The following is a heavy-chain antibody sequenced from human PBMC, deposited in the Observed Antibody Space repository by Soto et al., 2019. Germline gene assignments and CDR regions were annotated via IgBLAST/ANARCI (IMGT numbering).Heavy chain of an antibody. Sequence: GGSLRLSCAASGFTFTSYTMNWVRQAPGKGLEWVSSTSGSSSYIYYADSVKGRFTISRDNAKNSLYLQMNSLRDEDTAVYYCARSSGGLLAYWGQGTLVTVSS. CDR3: ARSSGGLLAY. CDR2: TSGSSSYI. CDR1: GFTFTSYT. V-gene: IGHV3-21*01. D-gene: IGHD3-22*01. J-gene: IGHJ4*02.